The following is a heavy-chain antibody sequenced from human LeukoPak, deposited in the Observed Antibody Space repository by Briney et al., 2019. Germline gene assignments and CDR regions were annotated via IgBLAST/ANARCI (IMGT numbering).Heavy chain of an antibody. Sequence: GGSLRLSCAASGFTFSSYAMSWVRQAPGKGLEWVSAISGSGGSTYYADSVKGRFTISRDNSKNTLYLQMNSLRAEDTAVYYCAKCPYSSGWYIQNNRFDPWGQGTLVTVSS. J-gene: IGHJ5*02. CDR1: GFTFSSYA. D-gene: IGHD6-19*01. CDR3: AKCPYSSGWYIQNNRFDP. V-gene: IGHV3-23*01. CDR2: ISGSGGST.